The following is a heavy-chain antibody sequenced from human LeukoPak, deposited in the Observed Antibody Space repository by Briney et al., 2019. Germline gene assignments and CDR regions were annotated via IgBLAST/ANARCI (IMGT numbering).Heavy chain of an antibody. D-gene: IGHD2-2*01. CDR1: GFTFSSYA. CDR3: AIDSKLSYYYGMDV. J-gene: IGHJ6*02. V-gene: IGHV3-23*01. Sequence: GGSLRLSCAASGFTFSSYAMSWVRQAPGKGLEWVSAISGSGGSTYYADSVKGRFTISRDNSKNTLYLQMNSLRAEDTAVYYCAIDSKLSYYYGMDVWGQGTTVTVSS. CDR2: ISGSGGST.